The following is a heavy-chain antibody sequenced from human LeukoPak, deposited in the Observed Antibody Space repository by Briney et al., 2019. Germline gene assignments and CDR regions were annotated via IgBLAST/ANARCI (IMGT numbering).Heavy chain of an antibody. J-gene: IGHJ4*02. CDR1: GFTFSSYW. Sequence: EGALRLSCAASGFTFSSYWMSWFRQAPGKGLEWVANIKHDGSRKYYVDSVKGRFTISRDNSKNSLYLQMNSLRAEDTAVYYCARRGILLWFGELSHYFDYWGQGTLVTVSS. V-gene: IGHV3-7*01. CDR3: ARRGILLWFGELSHYFDY. D-gene: IGHD3-10*01. CDR2: IKHDGSRK.